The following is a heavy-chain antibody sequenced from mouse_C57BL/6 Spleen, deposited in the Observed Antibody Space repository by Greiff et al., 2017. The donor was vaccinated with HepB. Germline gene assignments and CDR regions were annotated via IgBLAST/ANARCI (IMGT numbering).Heavy chain of an antibody. D-gene: IGHD2-1*01. CDR1: GYSITSGYY. CDR2: ISYDGSN. Sequence: EVQVVESGPGLVKPSQSLSLTCSVTGYSITSGYYWNWIRQFPGNKLEWMGYISYDGSNNYNPSLKNRISITRDTSKNQFFLKLNSVTTEDTATYYCAKTLMVTLRDWYFDVWGTGTTVTVSS. CDR3: AKTLMVTLRDWYFDV. J-gene: IGHJ1*03. V-gene: IGHV3-6*01.